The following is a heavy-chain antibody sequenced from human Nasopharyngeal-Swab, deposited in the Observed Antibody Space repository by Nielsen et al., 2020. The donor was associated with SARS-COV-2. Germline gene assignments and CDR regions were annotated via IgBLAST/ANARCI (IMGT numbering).Heavy chain of an antibody. CDR2: IKQDGSEK. D-gene: IGHD3-9*01. Sequence: WIRQPPWKGLEWVANIKQDGSEKYYVDSVKGRFTISRDNAKNSLYLQMNSLRAEDTAVYYCARNILTGYYSSDAFDIWGQGTMVTVSS. V-gene: IGHV3-7*01. J-gene: IGHJ3*02. CDR3: ARNILTGYYSSDAFDI.